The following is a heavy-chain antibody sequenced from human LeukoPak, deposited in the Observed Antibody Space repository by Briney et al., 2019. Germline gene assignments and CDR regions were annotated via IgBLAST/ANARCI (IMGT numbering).Heavy chain of an antibody. J-gene: IGHJ4*02. CDR2: INPNSGGT. D-gene: IGHD6-19*01. Sequence: GASVKVSCKASGYTFTGYYMHWVRQAPGQGLEWMGWINPNSGGTNYAQKFQGRVTMTRDTSISTAYMELSRLRSDDTAVYYCARDQGGQWLVLDYWGQGTLVTVSS. CDR1: GYTFTGYY. V-gene: IGHV1-2*02. CDR3: ARDQGGQWLVLDY.